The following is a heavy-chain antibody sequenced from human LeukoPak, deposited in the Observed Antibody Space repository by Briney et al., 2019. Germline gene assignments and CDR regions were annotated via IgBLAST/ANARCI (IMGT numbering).Heavy chain of an antibody. V-gene: IGHV1-8*01. CDR2: MNPNSGNT. D-gene: IGHD3-22*01. CDR1: GYTFTSYD. Sequence: ASVKVSCKASGYTFTSYDINWVRQATGQGLEWMGWMNPNSGNTGYAQKFQGRVTMTRNTSISTAYMELSSLRSGDTAVYYCARGFHALLWFGELSAPYYYDSSGYLGLDYWGQGTLVTVSS. CDR3: ARGFHALLWFGELSAPYYYDSSGYLGLDY. J-gene: IGHJ4*02.